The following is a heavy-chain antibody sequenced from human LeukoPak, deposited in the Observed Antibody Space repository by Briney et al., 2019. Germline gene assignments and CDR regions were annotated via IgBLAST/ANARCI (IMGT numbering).Heavy chain of an antibody. J-gene: IGHJ6*03. CDR2: IYYSGST. Sequence: PSETLSLTCTVSGGSISSYYWSWIRQPPGKGLEWIGYIYYSGSTNYNPSLKSRVTISVDTSKNQFSLKLSSVTAADTAVYYCARGTTVTTWVYYYYYMDVWGKGTTVTVSS. D-gene: IGHD4-11*01. CDR1: GGSISSYY. CDR3: ARGTTVTTWVYYYYYMDV. V-gene: IGHV4-59*01.